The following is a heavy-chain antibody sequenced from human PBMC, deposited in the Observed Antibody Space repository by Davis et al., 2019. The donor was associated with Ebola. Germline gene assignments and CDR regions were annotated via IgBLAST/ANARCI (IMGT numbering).Heavy chain of an antibody. J-gene: IGHJ1*01. D-gene: IGHD2-15*01. CDR1: GFTFSNYW. CDR2: IKEDGSKE. Sequence: GESLKTSCAASGFTFSNYWMTWARQAPGKGLECVAHIKEDGSKEFYVDSVKGRFTISRDNAKSSLYLQMNSLRAEDTAVFYCVRGGSATAYWGQGTPVTVSS. CDR3: VRGGSATAY. V-gene: IGHV3-7*03.